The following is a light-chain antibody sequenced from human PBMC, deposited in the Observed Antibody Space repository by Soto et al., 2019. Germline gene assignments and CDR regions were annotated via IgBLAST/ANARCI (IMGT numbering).Light chain of an antibody. CDR1: QSVRSSY. V-gene: IGKV3-20*01. Sequence: EIVLTQSPGTLSLSPGERATLSCRASQSVRSSYLACHQQKPGQAPRLLNYGASSRSAGIPGRFSVSGSGTDFTLTISRLEPEDLAVYYCQQYGSSPATFGHGTKVEIK. J-gene: IGKJ1*01. CDR3: QQYGSSPAT. CDR2: GAS.